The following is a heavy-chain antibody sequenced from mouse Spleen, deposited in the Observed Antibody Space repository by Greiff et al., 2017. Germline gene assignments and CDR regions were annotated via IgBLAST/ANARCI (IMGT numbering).Heavy chain of an antibody. CDR1: GYSITSGYY. CDR2: ISYDGSN. CDR3: ARELGYWYFDV. V-gene: IGHV3-6*01. Sequence: EVKVEESGPGLVKPSQSLSLTCSVTGYSITSGYYWKWIRQFPGNKMEWMGYISYDGSNNYNPSLKNRISITRDTSKNQFFLKLNSVTTEDTATYYCARELGYWYFDVWGAGTTVTVSS. D-gene: IGHD4-1*01. J-gene: IGHJ1*01.